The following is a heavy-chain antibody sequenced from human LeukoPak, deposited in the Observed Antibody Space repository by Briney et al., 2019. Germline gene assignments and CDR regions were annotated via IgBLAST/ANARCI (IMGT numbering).Heavy chain of an antibody. CDR1: GFTFSSYG. CDR3: ARGSSSGWKFDY. V-gene: IGHV3-33*01. Sequence: GGSLRLSCAASGFTFSSYGMHWVRQAPGKGLEWVAVIWYDGSNKYYADSVKGRSTISRDNSKNTLYLQMNSLRAEDTAVYYCARGSSSGWKFDYWGQGTLVTVSS. D-gene: IGHD6-19*01. J-gene: IGHJ4*02. CDR2: IWYDGSNK.